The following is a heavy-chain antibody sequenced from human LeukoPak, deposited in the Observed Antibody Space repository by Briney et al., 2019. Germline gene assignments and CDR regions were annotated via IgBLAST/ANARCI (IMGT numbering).Heavy chain of an antibody. CDR1: GYTFTSYY. D-gene: IGHD4-17*01. CDR2: IIPIFGTA. CDR3: ARETTVTTYWFDP. J-gene: IGHJ5*02. V-gene: IGHV1-69*05. Sequence: ASVKVSCKASGYTFTSYYMHWVRQAPGQGLEWMGRIIPIFGTANYAQKFQGRVTITTDESTSTAYMELSSLRSEDTAVYYCARETTVTTYWFDPWGQGTLVTVSS.